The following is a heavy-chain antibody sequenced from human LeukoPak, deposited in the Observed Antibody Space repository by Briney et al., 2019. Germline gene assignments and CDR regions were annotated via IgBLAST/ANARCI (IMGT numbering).Heavy chain of an antibody. CDR1: GFTFSTQW. D-gene: IGHD2/OR15-2a*01. Sequence: GGSLRLSCAASGFTFSTQWMSWVRQTPGKGLEWVANINQDGSETHYVDSVKGRFTISRDNAKNSLYLQMNSLRADDTSMYYCARRAHFSGDYWGQGTLVTVSS. CDR2: INQDGSET. CDR3: ARRAHFSGDY. J-gene: IGHJ4*02. V-gene: IGHV3-7*01.